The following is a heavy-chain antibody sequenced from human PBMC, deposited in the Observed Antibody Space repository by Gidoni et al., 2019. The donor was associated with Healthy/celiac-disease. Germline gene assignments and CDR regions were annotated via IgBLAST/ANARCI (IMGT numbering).Heavy chain of an antibody. CDR3: ARALRRNFDAFDI. J-gene: IGHJ3*02. CDR1: GFTFSSYS. D-gene: IGHD3-3*01. V-gene: IGHV3-48*01. CDR2: ISSSSSTI. Sequence: EVQLVESGGGLVQPGGSLRLSCAASGFTFSSYSINWVRQASGKGLEWVSYISSSSSTIYYADSVKGRFTISRDNAKNSLYLQMNSLRAEDTAVYYCARALRRNFDAFDIWGQGTMVTVSS.